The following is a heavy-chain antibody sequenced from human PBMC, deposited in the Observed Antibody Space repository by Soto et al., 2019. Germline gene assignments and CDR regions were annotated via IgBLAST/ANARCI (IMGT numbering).Heavy chain of an antibody. J-gene: IGHJ4*02. Sequence: GGSLRLSCAASGFTFSSYGMHWVRQAQGKGLEWVAVISYDGSNKYYADSVKGRFTISRDNSKNTLYLQMNSLRAEDTAVYYCAKGVDTAMVEPFDYWGQGTLVTVSS. CDR2: ISYDGSNK. V-gene: IGHV3-30*18. D-gene: IGHD5-18*01. CDR3: AKGVDTAMVEPFDY. CDR1: GFTFSSYG.